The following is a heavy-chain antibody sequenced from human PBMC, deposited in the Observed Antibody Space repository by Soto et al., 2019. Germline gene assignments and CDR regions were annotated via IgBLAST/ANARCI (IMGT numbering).Heavy chain of an antibody. V-gene: IGHV3-11*01. Sequence: GGSLRLSCAASGFTFSDYYMSWIRQAPGKGLEWVSYISSSGSTIYYADSVKGRFTISRDNAKNSLYLQMNSLRAEDTAVYYCARVILRLELRYYYYMDVWGKGTTVTVSS. D-gene: IGHD1-7*01. CDR3: ARVILRLELRYYYYMDV. J-gene: IGHJ6*03. CDR1: GFTFSDYY. CDR2: ISSSGSTI.